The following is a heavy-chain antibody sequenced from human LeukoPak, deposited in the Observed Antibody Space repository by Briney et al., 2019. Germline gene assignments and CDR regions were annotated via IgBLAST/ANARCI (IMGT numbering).Heavy chain of an antibody. J-gene: IGHJ4*02. D-gene: IGHD1-26*01. CDR3: ARGTKYSGSYYVAY. Sequence: GGSLRLSCAASVFTFSRHWMSWVRQAPGKGLEGVSVMYSGCSTYYADSVKGRFNISRDNSKNTLYLQMNSLRAEDTAVYYCARGTKYSGSYYVAYWGQGTLVTVSS. V-gene: IGHV3-66*01. CDR2: MYSGCST. CDR1: VFTFSRHW.